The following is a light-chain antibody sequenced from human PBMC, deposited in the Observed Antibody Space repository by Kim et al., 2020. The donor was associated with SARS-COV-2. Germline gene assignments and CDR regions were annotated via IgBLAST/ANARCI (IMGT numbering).Light chain of an antibody. CDR2: EVG. J-gene: IGLJ1*01. Sequence: GKSVTISCTGTSSDVSGYNYVSWYRHHPGKAPTLRIYEVGKRHSGVPDRFSGSKSGNTASLTVSGLQAEDEADYYCSSHAGSNNLVFGTGTKFTV. V-gene: IGLV2-8*01. CDR3: SSHAGSNNLV. CDR1: SSDVSGYNY.